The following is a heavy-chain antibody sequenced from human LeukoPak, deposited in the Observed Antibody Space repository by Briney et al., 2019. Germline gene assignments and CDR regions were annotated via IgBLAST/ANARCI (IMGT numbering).Heavy chain of an antibody. CDR2: INTYNGNT. Sequence: ASVKVSCKASGYTFTSYGISWVRQAPGQGLEWMGWINTYNGNTNYAQKLQGRVTMTTDTSTNTAYMELRSRRSGPTDTSYCARDYFDSSGYYYDAFDIWGQGTMVTVSS. V-gene: IGHV1-18*01. J-gene: IGHJ3*02. D-gene: IGHD3-22*01. CDR3: ARDYFDSSGYYYDAFDI. CDR1: GYTFTSYG.